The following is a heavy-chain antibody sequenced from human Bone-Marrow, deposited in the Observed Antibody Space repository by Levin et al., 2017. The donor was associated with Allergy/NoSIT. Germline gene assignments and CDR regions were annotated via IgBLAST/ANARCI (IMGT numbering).Heavy chain of an antibody. CDR3: AREESDGSSTSCCRHMDV. CDR2: ISAYNGNT. Sequence: GESLKISCKASGYTFTSYGISWVRQAPGQGLEWMGWISAYNGNTNYAQKLQGRVTMTTDTSTSTAYMELRSLRSDDTAVYYCAREESDGSSTSCCRHMDVWGKGTTVTVSS. CDR1: GYTFTSYG. J-gene: IGHJ6*03. V-gene: IGHV1-18*01. D-gene: IGHD2-2*01.